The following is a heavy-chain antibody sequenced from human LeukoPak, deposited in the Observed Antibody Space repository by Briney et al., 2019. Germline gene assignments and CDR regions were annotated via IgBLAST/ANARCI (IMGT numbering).Heavy chain of an antibody. CDR2: IWYDGSNK. CDR3: AREGIVTLGTHFYYYGMDV. CDR1: GFTFSSYG. V-gene: IGHV3-33*01. Sequence: PGGSLRLSCAASGFTFSSYGMHWVRQAPGKGLEWVAVIWYDGSNKYYADSVKGRFTISRDNSKNTLYLQMNSLRAEDTAVYYCAREGIVTLGTHFYYYGMDVWGKGTTVTVSS. D-gene: IGHD2/OR15-2a*01. J-gene: IGHJ6*04.